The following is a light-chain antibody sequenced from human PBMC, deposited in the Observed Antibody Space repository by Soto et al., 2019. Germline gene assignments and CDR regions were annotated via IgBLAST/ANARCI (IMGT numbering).Light chain of an antibody. CDR2: DAS. CDR3: QQRSNWPLT. Sequence: ETVMTQSPATLSVSPGERATLXXRASQSISSKLAWYQQKPGQAPRXLIYDASNRATGIPARFSGSGSGTDFTLTISSLEPEDFAVYYCQQRSNWPLTFGGGTKVDIK. CDR1: QSISSK. V-gene: IGKV3-11*01. J-gene: IGKJ4*01.